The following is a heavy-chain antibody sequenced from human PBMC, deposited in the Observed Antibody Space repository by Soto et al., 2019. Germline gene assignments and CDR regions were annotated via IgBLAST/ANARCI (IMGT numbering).Heavy chain of an antibody. J-gene: IGHJ5*02. CDR2: IIPIFGTA. CDR1: GGAFSSYA. D-gene: IGHD3-10*01. CDR3: ARIVLLWFGEPHGWFDP. Sequence: SVKVSWNAAGGAFSSYAISWGRQAPGQGLEWMGGIIPIFGTANYAQKFQGRVTITADESTSTAYMELSSLRSEDTAVYYCARIVLLWFGEPHGWFDPWGQGTLVTVSS. V-gene: IGHV1-69*13.